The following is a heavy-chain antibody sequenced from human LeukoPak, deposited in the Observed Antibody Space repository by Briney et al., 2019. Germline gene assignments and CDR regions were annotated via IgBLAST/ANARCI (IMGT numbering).Heavy chain of an antibody. CDR3: ARDLAVAGTALD. CDR2: INQDGSEK. CDR1: GFAVSSNY. J-gene: IGHJ4*02. Sequence: GGSLRLSCAASGFAVSSNYISWVRQAPGKGLEWVANINQDGSEKYYVDSVKGRFTISRDNAKNSLYLQMNSLRAEDTAVYYCARDLAVAGTALDWGQGTLVTVSS. V-gene: IGHV3-7*01. D-gene: IGHD6-19*01.